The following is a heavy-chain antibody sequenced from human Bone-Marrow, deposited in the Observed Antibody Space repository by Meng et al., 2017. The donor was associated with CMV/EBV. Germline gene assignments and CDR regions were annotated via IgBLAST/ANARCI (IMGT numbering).Heavy chain of an antibody. V-gene: IGHV3-30*04. D-gene: IGHD1-26*01. CDR2: ISYDGSNK. Sequence: GGSLRLSCAASGFTFSSYAMHWVRQAPGKGLEWVAVISYDGSNKYYADSVKGRFTISRDNSKNTLYLQMNSLRAEDTAVYYCAREGVGAPGYWGEGTLVTVSS. CDR3: AREGVGAPGY. CDR1: GFTFSSYA. J-gene: IGHJ4*02.